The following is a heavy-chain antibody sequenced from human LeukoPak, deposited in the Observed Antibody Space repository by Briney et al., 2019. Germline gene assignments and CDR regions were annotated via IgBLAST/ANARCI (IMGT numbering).Heavy chain of an antibody. Sequence: GESLKISCKGSGYSFTSYWIGWVRQMPGKGLEWMGIIYPGDSDTRYSPSFQGQATISADKSISTAYLQWSSLKASDTAMYYCARLAAPYVGPPFFDYWGQGTLVTVSS. CDR1: GYSFTSYW. V-gene: IGHV5-51*01. J-gene: IGHJ4*02. D-gene: IGHD2-15*01. CDR3: ARLAAPYVGPPFFDY. CDR2: IYPGDSDT.